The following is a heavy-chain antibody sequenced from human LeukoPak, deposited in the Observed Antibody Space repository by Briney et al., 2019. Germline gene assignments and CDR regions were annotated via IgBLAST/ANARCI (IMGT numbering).Heavy chain of an antibody. Sequence: PGGSLRLSCAASGFTFTNYWMSWVRQAPGKGLEWVANIKQDGSEKYYVDSVKGRFTISRDNAKNSLYLQMNSLRAEDTAVYYCARGQADDFWSGYYTRNYYYYMDVWGKGTTVTVSS. D-gene: IGHD3-3*01. J-gene: IGHJ6*03. CDR3: ARGQADDFWSGYYTRNYYYYMDV. CDR1: GFTFTNYW. CDR2: IKQDGSEK. V-gene: IGHV3-7*01.